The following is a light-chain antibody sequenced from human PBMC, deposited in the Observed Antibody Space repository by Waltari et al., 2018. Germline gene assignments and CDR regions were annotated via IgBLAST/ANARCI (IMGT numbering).Light chain of an antibody. Sequence: QSALTQPASVSGTPGQSITISCSGTTSDVGSYDLVSRYNQHPGEAPKLRICAVFKRPADTSSRFSCAKSGSTASLTISGLQPEDGADYYGCSYAGRGTYVFGSGTKVTVL. CDR3: CSYAGRGTYV. J-gene: IGLJ1*01. CDR2: AVF. CDR1: TSDVGSYDL. V-gene: IGLV2-23*02.